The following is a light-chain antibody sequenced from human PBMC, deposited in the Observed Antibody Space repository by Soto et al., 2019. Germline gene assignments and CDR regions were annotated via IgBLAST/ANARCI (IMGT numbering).Light chain of an antibody. V-gene: IGLV2-8*01. CDR3: SSFAGGSNFV. Sequence: QSALTQPPSASGSPGQSVTISCTGTSSDVGGYDSVSWYQQHPGKAPKLMIYDVFHRPSGVPDRFSGSKSGSTASLTVSGLQTEDEADYYCSSFAGGSNFVFGGGTKLTVL. CDR1: SSDVGGYDS. CDR2: DVF. J-gene: IGLJ3*02.